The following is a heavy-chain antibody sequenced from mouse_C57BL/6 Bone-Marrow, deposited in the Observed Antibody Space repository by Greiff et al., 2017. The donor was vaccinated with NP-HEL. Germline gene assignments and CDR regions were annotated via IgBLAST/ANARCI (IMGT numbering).Heavy chain of an antibody. Sequence: EVQLQQSGPELVKPGASVKISCKASGYTFTDYYMNWVKQSHGKSLEWIGDINPNNGGTSYNQKFKGKATLTVDKSSSTAYMELRSLTSEDSAVYYCARKEGHDYDADWGQGTLVTVSA. CDR1: GYTFTDYY. CDR2: INPNNGGT. J-gene: IGHJ3*01. D-gene: IGHD2-4*01. CDR3: ARKEGHDYDAD. V-gene: IGHV1-26*01.